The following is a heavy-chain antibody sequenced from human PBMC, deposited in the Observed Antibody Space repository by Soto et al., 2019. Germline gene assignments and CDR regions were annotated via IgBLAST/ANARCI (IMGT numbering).Heavy chain of an antibody. D-gene: IGHD3-10*01. J-gene: IGHJ3*02. CDR2: ISAYNGNT. Sequence: ASVKVSCKASGYTFTSYGISWVRQAPGQGLEWMGWISAYNGNTNYAQKLQGRVTMTTDTSTSTAYMELRSLRSDDTAVYYCARDVADYYGSGSYRPHDAFDIRGQGTMVTVSS. CDR1: GYTFTSYG. V-gene: IGHV1-18*01. CDR3: ARDVADYYGSGSYRPHDAFDI.